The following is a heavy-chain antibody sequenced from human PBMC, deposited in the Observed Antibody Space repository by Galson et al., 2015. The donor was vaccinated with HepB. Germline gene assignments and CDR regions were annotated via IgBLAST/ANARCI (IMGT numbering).Heavy chain of an antibody. V-gene: IGHV1-58*02. CDR3: AAARFYDSSGYYSDY. CDR2: IVVGSGNT. CDR1: GLTFTSSA. D-gene: IGHD3-22*01. Sequence: SVKVSCKASGLTFTSSAMQWVRQARGQRLEWIGWIVVGSGNTNYAQKFQERVTITRDMSTSTAYMELSSLRSEDTAVYYCAAARFYDSSGYYSDYWGQGTLVTVSS. J-gene: IGHJ4*02.